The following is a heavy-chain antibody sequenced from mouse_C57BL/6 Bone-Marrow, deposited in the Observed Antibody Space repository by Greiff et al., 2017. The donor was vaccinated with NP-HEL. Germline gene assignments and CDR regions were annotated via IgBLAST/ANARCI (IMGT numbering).Heavy chain of an antibody. CDR3: AKDGYPYYYAMDY. CDR2: ISSGSSTI. D-gene: IGHD2-3*01. CDR1: GFTFSDYG. J-gene: IGHJ4*01. V-gene: IGHV5-17*01. Sequence: EVMLVESGGGLVKPGGSLKLSCAASGFTFSDYGMHWVRQAPEKGLEWVAYISSGSSTIYYADTVKGRFTISRDNAKNTLFLQMTSLRSEDTAMYYFAKDGYPYYYAMDYWGQGTSVTVSS.